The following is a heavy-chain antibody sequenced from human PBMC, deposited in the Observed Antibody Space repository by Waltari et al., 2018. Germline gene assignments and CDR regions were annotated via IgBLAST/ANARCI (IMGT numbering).Heavy chain of an antibody. CDR1: GGSISSSSYY. J-gene: IGHJ4*02. Sequence: QLQLQESGPGLVKPSETLSLTCTVSGGSISSSSYYWGWIRQPPGKGLEWIGSIYYSGSTYYNPSLKSRVTISVDTSKNQFSLKLSSVTAADTAVYYCARALVVSYFDYWGQGTLVTVSS. D-gene: IGHD6-13*01. CDR2: IYYSGST. V-gene: IGHV4-39*01. CDR3: ARALVVSYFDY.